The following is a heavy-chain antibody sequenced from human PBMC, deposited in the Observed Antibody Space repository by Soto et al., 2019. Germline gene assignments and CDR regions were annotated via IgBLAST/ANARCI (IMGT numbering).Heavy chain of an antibody. D-gene: IGHD2-15*01. CDR3: AREVVVAAKYFDY. CDR1: GGTFSSYA. CDR2: IILIFGTA. J-gene: IGHJ4*02. Sequence: SVKVSCKASGGTFSSYAISWVRQAPGQGLEWMGGIILIFGTANYAQKFQGRVTITADESTSTAYMELSSLRSEDTAVYYCAREVVVAAKYFDYWGQGTLVTVSS. V-gene: IGHV1-69*13.